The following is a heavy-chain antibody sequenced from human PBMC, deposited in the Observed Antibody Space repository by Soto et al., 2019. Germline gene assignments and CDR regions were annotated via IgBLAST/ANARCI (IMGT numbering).Heavy chain of an antibody. D-gene: IGHD3-22*01. CDR2: ISSNGGST. CDR3: AKDTYYHDSSGYYVFEY. Sequence: PGGSLRLSCAASGFTFSNYAMHWVRQAPGKGLEYVSAISSNGGSTYYANSVKGRFTISRDNSKNTLYLQMGSLRAEDMAVYYCAKDTYYHDSSGYYVFEYWGQGTLVTVSS. J-gene: IGHJ4*02. CDR1: GFTFSNYA. V-gene: IGHV3-64*01.